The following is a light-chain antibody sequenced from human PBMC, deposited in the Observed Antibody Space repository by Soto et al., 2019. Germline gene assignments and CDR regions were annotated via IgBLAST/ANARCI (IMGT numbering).Light chain of an antibody. Sequence: EIVLTQSPGTLSLSPGERATLSCRASQSVSSGYLAWYQQKPGQAPRLLIYGASSRATGIPDRFSGSGSGTDFTLTISRLEPEDFAVYYCQQYGSSQVTFGGGTKVEIK. CDR2: GAS. J-gene: IGKJ4*01. CDR3: QQYGSSQVT. CDR1: QSVSSGY. V-gene: IGKV3-20*01.